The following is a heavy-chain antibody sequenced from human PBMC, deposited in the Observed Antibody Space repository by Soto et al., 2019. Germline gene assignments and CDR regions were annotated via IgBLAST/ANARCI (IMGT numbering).Heavy chain of an antibody. CDR3: AREYYDFWSGYYNPSGYYYYYMAV. Sequence: GASVKVSCKASGYTFTSYYMHWVRQAPGQGLEWMGIINPSGGSTSYAQKFQGRVTMTRDTSTSTVYMELSSLRSEDTAVYYCAREYYDFWSGYYNPSGYYYYYMAVWGKGTTVTVSS. J-gene: IGHJ6*03. D-gene: IGHD3-3*01. CDR1: GYTFTSYY. CDR2: INPSGGST. V-gene: IGHV1-46*03.